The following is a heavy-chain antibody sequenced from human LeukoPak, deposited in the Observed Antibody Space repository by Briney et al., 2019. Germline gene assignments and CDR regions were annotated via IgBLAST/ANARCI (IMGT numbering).Heavy chain of an antibody. Sequence: SETLSLTCSVSGGSVSSGSYHWTWLRQPPGKGLEWIGAIYSSGITCYNPSLKSRVTVSADTSKNQFSLKLTSVTAADTAVYYCARRRGGSSWVDYWGQGTLVTVSS. D-gene: IGHD6-13*01. CDR2: IYSSGIT. CDR1: GGSVSSGSYH. CDR3: ARRRGGSSWVDY. V-gene: IGHV4-39*01. J-gene: IGHJ4*02.